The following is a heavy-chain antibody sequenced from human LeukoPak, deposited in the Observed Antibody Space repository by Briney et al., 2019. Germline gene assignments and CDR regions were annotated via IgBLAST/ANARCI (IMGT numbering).Heavy chain of an antibody. CDR1: GFTFSRNW. V-gene: IGHV3-74*01. J-gene: IGHJ4*02. Sequence: GGSLRLSCAASGFTFSRNWMHWVRQVPGKGLVWVSRINSDGRSTNYADSVKGRFTISRDNAKNTLYLQMNSLRAEDTAVYYSAVNGVAAYYFDYWGQGTLVTVSS. CDR3: AVNGVAAYYFDY. CDR2: INSDGRST. D-gene: IGHD2-15*01.